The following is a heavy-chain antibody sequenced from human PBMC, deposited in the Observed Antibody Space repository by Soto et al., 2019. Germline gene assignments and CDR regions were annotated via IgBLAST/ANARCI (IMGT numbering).Heavy chain of an antibody. Sequence: GGSLSLSCAASGFTFSSYSMNWVRQAPGKGLEWVSSISSSSSYIYYADSVKGRFTISRDNAKNSLYLQMNSLRAEDTAVYYCARGSSGWYYFDYWGQGTLVTVSS. D-gene: IGHD6-19*01. J-gene: IGHJ4*02. CDR2: ISSSSSYI. V-gene: IGHV3-21*01. CDR3: ARGSSGWYYFDY. CDR1: GFTFSSYS.